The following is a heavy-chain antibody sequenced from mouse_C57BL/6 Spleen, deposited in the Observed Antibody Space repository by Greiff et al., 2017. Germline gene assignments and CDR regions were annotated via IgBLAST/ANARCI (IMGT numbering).Heavy chain of an antibody. CDR3: ARSCYDHYFDY. J-gene: IGHJ2*01. Sequence: QVHVKQPGAELVKPGASVKMSCKASGYTFTSYWITWVKQRPGQGLEWIGDIYPGSGSTNYNEKFKSKATLTVDTSSSTAYMQLSSLTSEDSAVYDCARSCYDHYFDYWGQGTTLTVSS. CDR2: IYPGSGST. CDR1: GYTFTSYW. D-gene: IGHD2-3*01. V-gene: IGHV1-55*01.